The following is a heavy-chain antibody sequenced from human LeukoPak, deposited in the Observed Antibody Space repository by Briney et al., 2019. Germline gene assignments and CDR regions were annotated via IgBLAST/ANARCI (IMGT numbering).Heavy chain of an antibody. CDR2: ISGSGGST. J-gene: IGHJ4*02. D-gene: IGHD2-15*01. Sequence: PGGSLRLSCAASGFTFSSYEMNWVRQAPGKGLEWVSAISGSGGSTYYADSVKGRFTISRDNSKNTLYLQMNSLRAEDTAVYYCAKIPIVVVVAATGVWGQGTLVTVSS. CDR3: AKIPIVVVVAATGV. V-gene: IGHV3-23*01. CDR1: GFTFSSYE.